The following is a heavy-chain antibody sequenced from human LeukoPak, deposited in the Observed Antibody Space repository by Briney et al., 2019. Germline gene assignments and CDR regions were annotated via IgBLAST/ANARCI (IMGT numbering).Heavy chain of an antibody. V-gene: IGHV3-11*01. CDR3: ATDIVVVPAAIDY. CDR1: GFTFSDYY. D-gene: IGHD2-2*01. J-gene: IGHJ4*02. Sequence: GGSLRLPCAASGFTFSDYYMSWIRQAPGKGLEWVSYISSSGSTIYYADSVKGRFTISRDNAKNSLYLQMNSLRAEDTAVYYCATDIVVVPAAIDYRGQGTLVTVSS. CDR2: ISSSGSTI.